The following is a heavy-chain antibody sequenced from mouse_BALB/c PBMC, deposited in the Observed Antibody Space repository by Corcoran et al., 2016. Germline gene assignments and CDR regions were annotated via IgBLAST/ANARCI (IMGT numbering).Heavy chain of an antibody. Sequence: EVQLQQSGAELVKPGASVKLSCTASGFNINDTYMHWVKQRPEQGLDWIGRIDPANGNTKYDPKFQGKATITADTSSNTAYLQLSSLTSEDAAVYYCADWDGSYWGQGTLVTVSA. CDR1: GFNINDTY. CDR2: IDPANGNT. D-gene: IGHD4-1*01. CDR3: ADWDGSY. J-gene: IGHJ3*01. V-gene: IGHV14-3*02.